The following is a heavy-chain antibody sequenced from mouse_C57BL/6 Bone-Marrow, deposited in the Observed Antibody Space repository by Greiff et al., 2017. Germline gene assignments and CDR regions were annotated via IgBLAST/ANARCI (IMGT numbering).Heavy chain of an antibody. CDR1: GFNIKDDY. CDR2: IDPENGDT. CDR3: TTSSTTVVAPAAY. J-gene: IGHJ3*01. Sequence: VQLKESGAELVRPGASVKLSCTASGFNIKDDYMHWVKQRPEQGLEWIGWIDPENGDTEYASKFQGKATITADTSSNTAYLQLSSLTSEDTAVYYCTTSSTTVVAPAAYWGQGTLVTVSA. D-gene: IGHD1-1*01. V-gene: IGHV14-4*01.